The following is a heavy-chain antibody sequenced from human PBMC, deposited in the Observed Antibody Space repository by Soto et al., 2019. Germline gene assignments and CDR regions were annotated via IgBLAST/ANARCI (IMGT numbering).Heavy chain of an antibody. J-gene: IGHJ4*02. D-gene: IGHD3-3*01. V-gene: IGHV3-23*01. CDR3: AKWVGCDFWSGEPYFDY. Sequence: GGSLRLSCAASGFTFSSYAMSWVRQAPGKGLEWVSAISGSGGSTYYADSVKGRFTISRDNSKNTLYLQMNSLRAEDTAVYYCAKWVGCDFWSGEPYFDYWGQGTLVTVSS. CDR1: GFTFSSYA. CDR2: ISGSGGST.